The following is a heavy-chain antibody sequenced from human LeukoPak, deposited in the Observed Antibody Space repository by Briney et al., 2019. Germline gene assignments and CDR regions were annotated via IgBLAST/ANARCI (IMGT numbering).Heavy chain of an antibody. CDR3: AKDLVVVAATFADDYFDY. J-gene: IGHJ4*02. Sequence: GGSLRLSCAASGFTFSSYAMSWVRQAPGKGVECVSAISGSGGSTYYADSVKGRFTISRDNSKNTLYLQMNSLRAEDTAVYYCAKDLVVVAATFADDYFDYWGQGTLVTVSS. V-gene: IGHV3-23*01. D-gene: IGHD2-15*01. CDR1: GFTFSSYA. CDR2: ISGSGGST.